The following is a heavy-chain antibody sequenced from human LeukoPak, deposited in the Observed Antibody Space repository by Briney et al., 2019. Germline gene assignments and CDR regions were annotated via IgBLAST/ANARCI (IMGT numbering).Heavy chain of an antibody. D-gene: IGHD3-9*01. V-gene: IGHV3-30*18. CDR3: AKGVGSSWLSTLSQVAMDV. J-gene: IGHJ6*03. CDR2: ISYDGSNK. CDR1: RFTFSSYG. Sequence: GGSLRLSCAASRFTFSSYGMHWVRQAPGKGLEWVAIISYDGSNKYYADSVKGRFTISRDNSKNTLYLQMNSLRAEDTAVYYCAKGVGSSWLSTLSQVAMDVWGKGTTVTVSS.